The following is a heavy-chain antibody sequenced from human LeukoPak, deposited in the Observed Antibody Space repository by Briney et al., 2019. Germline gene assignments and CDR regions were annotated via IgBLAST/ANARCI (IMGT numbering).Heavy chain of an antibody. Sequence: PSETLSLTCTVSGGSISSYYWSWIRQPPEKGLEWIGYIYYSGSTNYNPSLKSRVTISVDTSKNQFSLKLSSVTAADTAVYYCARSGGDGYIRYYYGMDVWGQGTTVTVSS. CDR2: IYYSGST. D-gene: IGHD3-16*01. CDR1: GGSISSYY. V-gene: IGHV4-59*01. CDR3: ARSGGDGYIRYYYGMDV. J-gene: IGHJ6*02.